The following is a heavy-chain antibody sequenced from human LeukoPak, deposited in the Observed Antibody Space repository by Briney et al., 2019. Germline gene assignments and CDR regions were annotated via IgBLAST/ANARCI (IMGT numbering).Heavy chain of an antibody. J-gene: IGHJ5*02. CDR2: INPNSGGT. D-gene: IGHD3-3*01. Sequence: GASVKVSCKASGYTFTGYYMHWVRQAPGQGLEWMGWINPNSGGTNYAQKFQGRVTMTRDTSISTAYMELSRLRSDDTAVYYCARHGVDFWSGYYKGGWFDPWGQGTLVTVSS. CDR1: GYTFTGYY. V-gene: IGHV1-2*02. CDR3: ARHGVDFWSGYYKGGWFDP.